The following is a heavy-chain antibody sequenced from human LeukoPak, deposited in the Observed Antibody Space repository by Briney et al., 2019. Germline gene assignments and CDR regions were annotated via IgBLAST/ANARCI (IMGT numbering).Heavy chain of an antibody. D-gene: IGHD3-3*02. CDR2: INSDGSST. J-gene: IGHJ6*02. Sequence: GGSLRLSCAASGFSFSSYWMHWVRQAPGKGLVWVSRINSDGSSTFYADSVKGRFTISRDNSKNSLYLQMNSLRAEDTAVYYCARVLVASDVWGQGTTVTVSS. CDR3: ARVLVASDV. CDR1: GFSFSSYW. V-gene: IGHV3-74*01.